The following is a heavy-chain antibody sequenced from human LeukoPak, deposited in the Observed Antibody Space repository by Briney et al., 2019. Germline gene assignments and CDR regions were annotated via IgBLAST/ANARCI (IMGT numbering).Heavy chain of an antibody. CDR3: ARGGLWEVSSTTVIDY. D-gene: IGHD1-26*01. V-gene: IGHV3-66*01. CDR2: IYSGGST. J-gene: IGHJ4*02. Sequence: GGSLRLSCAASGFTVSSNYMSWVRQAPGKGLEWVSVIYSGGSTYYADSVKGRFTISRDNSKNTLYLQMNSLRAEDTAVYSCARGGLWEVSSTTVIDYWGQGTLVTVSS. CDR1: GFTVSSNY.